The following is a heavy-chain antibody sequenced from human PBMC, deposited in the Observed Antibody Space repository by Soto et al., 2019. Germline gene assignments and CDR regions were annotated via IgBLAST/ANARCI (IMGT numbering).Heavy chain of an antibody. CDR3: ARDAGDIVVVPAAFDYYGMDV. CDR2: IWYDGSNK. D-gene: IGHD2-2*01. J-gene: IGHJ6*02. CDR1: GFTFSSYG. Sequence: GGSLRLSCAASGFTFSSYGMHWVRQAPGKGLEWVAVIWYDGSNKYYADSVKGRFTISRDNSKNTLYLQMNSLRAEDTAVYYCARDAGDIVVVPAAFDYYGMDVWGQGTTVTVSS. V-gene: IGHV3-33*01.